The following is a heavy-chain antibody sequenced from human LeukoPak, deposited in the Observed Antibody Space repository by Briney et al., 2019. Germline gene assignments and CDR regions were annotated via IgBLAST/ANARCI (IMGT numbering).Heavy chain of an antibody. J-gene: IGHJ1*01. V-gene: IGHV4-34*01. CDR1: GGSFSGYY. CDR2: INHSGST. D-gene: IGHD3-10*01. CDR3: ARDRNYYGSGSYPRAGYFQR. Sequence: SETLSLTCAVYGGSFSGYYWSWIRQPPGKGLEWIGEINHSGSTNYDPSLKSRVTISVDTSKNQFSLKLSSVTAADTAVYYCARDRNYYGSGSYPRAGYFQRWGQGTLVTVSS.